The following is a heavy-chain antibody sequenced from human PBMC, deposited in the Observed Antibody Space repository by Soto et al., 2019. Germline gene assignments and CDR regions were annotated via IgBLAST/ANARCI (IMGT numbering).Heavy chain of an antibody. CDR1: GYTFTTYD. J-gene: IGHJ4*02. V-gene: IGHV1-8*01. CDR3: ARRKERSGPNYFDY. CDR2: MNPYTGKA. Sequence: ASVEVSCKASGYTFTTYDINWVRQAPGQGLEWMGWMNPYTGKAGYAQKFQGRVTMTRDNSISTAYMELSSLRSEDTAVYYCARRKERSGPNYFDYWGLGTLVTVSS. D-gene: IGHD6-25*01.